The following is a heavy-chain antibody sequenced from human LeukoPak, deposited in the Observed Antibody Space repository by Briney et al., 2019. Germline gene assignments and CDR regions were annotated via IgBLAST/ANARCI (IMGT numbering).Heavy chain of an antibody. V-gene: IGHV3-30-3*01. Sequence: PGRSLRLSCAASGFTFSSYAMHWVRQAPGEGLEWVAVISYDGSNKYYADSVKGRFTISRDNSKNTLYLQMNSLRAEDTAVYYCARGDIVVVTAMLDYWGQGTLVTVSS. CDR3: ARGDIVVVTAMLDY. J-gene: IGHJ4*02. CDR2: ISYDGSNK. D-gene: IGHD2-21*02. CDR1: GFTFSSYA.